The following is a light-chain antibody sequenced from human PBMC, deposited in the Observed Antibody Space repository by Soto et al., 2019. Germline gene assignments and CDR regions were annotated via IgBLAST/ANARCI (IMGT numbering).Light chain of an antibody. V-gene: IGLV2-14*01. J-gene: IGLJ1*01. CDR1: SSDVGFYKY. CDR2: EVT. CDR3: CSYTTRRTRV. Sequence: QYALTQPASVSGSPGQSIAISCTGSSSDVGFYKYVSWYQQHPGKVPKLIIYEVTNRPSGVSNRFSGSKSGNTASLTISGLQAEDEADYYCCSYTTRRTRVFGSGTKLTVL.